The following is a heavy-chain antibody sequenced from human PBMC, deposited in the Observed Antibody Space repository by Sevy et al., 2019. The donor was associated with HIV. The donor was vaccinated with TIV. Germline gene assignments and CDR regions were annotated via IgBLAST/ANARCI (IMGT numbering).Heavy chain of an antibody. CDR1: GGSISSYY. J-gene: IGHJ5*02. Sequence: SETLSLTCTVSGGSISSYYWSWIRQPPGKGLEWIGYIYYSGSTNYNPSLKSRVTISVDTSKNQFSLKLSSVTAADTAVYYCARERRDGYCSSTSCYNVDNWFDPWGPGTLVTVSS. CDR3: ARERRDGYCSSTSCYNVDNWFDP. CDR2: IYYSGST. V-gene: IGHV4-59*01. D-gene: IGHD2-2*02.